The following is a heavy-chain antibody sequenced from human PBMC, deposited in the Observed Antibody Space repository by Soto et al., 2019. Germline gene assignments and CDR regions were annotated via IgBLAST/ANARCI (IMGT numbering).Heavy chain of an antibody. CDR3: AKDLGASGWYGVDY. CDR1: GFTFDDYA. D-gene: IGHD6-19*01. V-gene: IGHV3-9*01. Sequence: EVQLVESGGGLVQPGRSLRLSCAASGFTFDDYAMHWVRQAPGEGLEWVSGISWNSGSIGYADSVKGRFTISRDNAKNSLYLQMNSLRAEDTALYYCAKDLGASGWYGVDYWGQGTLVTVSS. J-gene: IGHJ4*02. CDR2: ISWNSGSI.